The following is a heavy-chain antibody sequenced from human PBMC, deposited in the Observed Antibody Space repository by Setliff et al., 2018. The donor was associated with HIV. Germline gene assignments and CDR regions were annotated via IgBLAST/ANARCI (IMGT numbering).Heavy chain of an antibody. CDR1: GYTLTSYS. Sequence: ASVKVSCKASGYTLTSYSRHWVRLAPGQRLEWMGWLRTGTGDTSYSEKFQGRLTITRDTSANTAYMELSNLRSEDTAIYYCLRRATAAEVFDYWGPGTLVTASS. V-gene: IGHV1-3*04. D-gene: IGHD6-13*01. CDR3: LRRATAAEVFDY. CDR2: LRTGTGDT. J-gene: IGHJ4*01.